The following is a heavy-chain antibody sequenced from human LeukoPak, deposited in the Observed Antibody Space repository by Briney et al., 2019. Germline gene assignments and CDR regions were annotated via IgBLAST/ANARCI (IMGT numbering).Heavy chain of an antibody. CDR2: IYISGST. CDR3: ARARYYDYVWGSYRLSSGFDY. V-gene: IGHV4-4*07. J-gene: IGHJ4*02. D-gene: IGHD3-16*02. Sequence: PSETLSLTCTVSGGSISSYYWSWIRQPAGKGLEWIGRIYISGSTNYNPSLKSRVTMSVDTSKNQFSLKLSSVTAADTAVYYCARARYYDYVWGSYRLSSGFDYWGQGTLVTVSS. CDR1: GGSISSYY.